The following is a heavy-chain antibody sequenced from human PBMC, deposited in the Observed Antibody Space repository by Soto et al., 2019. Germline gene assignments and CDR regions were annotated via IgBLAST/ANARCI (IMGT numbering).Heavy chain of an antibody. CDR1: GGSISSGGYY. V-gene: IGHV4-31*03. CDR3: ARAPGGATTVFDY. CDR2: IYYSGST. J-gene: IGHJ4*02. D-gene: IGHD5-12*01. Sequence: QVQLQESGPGLVKPSQTLSLTCTVSGGSISSGGYYWSWIRQHPGKGLEWIGYIYYSGSTYYNPYLKSRDTISVATSKNQFSLKLSSVTAADTAVYYCARAPGGATTVFDYWGQGTLVTVSS.